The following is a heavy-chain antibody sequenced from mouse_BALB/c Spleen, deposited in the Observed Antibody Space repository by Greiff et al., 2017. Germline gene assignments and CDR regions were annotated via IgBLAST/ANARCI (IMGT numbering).Heavy chain of an antibody. CDR3: ARKGTLYYGSGGFAY. V-gene: IGHV1S135*01. Sequence: EVKLMESGPELVKPGASVKVSCKASGYAFTSYNMYWVKQSHGKSLEWIGYIDPYNGGTSYNQKFKGKATLTVDKSSSTAYMHLNSLTSEDSAVYYCARKGTLYYGSGGFAYWGQGTLVTVSA. J-gene: IGHJ3*01. CDR2: IDPYNGGT. D-gene: IGHD1-1*01. CDR1: GYAFTSYN.